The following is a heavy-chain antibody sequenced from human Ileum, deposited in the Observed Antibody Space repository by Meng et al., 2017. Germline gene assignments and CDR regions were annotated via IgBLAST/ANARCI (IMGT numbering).Heavy chain of an antibody. CDR2: INVDNGDT. V-gene: IGHV1-3*01. CDR3: ARNTVGTTTLDY. D-gene: IGHD1-1*01. CDR1: GYTFTTYA. J-gene: IGHJ4*02. Sequence: QVRLVQSWPEGQKRRASVRGSCKASGYTFTTYAKPWVRPAPGQGLEWMGWINVDNGDTRYSQKFQGRLTITRDTSASTAYLELSSLTSEDTAVYYCARNTVGTTTLDYWGQGTLVTVSS.